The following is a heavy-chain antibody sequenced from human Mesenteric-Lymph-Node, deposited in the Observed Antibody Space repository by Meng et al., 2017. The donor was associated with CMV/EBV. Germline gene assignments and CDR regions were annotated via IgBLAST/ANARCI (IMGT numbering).Heavy chain of an antibody. D-gene: IGHD2-2*01. CDR3: ASTNEKIVVVPAAIRF. CDR1: GFTVSTNY. Sequence: GESLKISCAASGFTVSTNYMSWVRQAPGKGLEWVSVIYSDESTYYADSVKGRFTISRDNSKNTLYLQMNSLRAEDTAVYYCASTNEKIVVVPAAIRFWGQGTLVTVSS. CDR2: IYSDEST. V-gene: IGHV3-53*05. J-gene: IGHJ4*02.